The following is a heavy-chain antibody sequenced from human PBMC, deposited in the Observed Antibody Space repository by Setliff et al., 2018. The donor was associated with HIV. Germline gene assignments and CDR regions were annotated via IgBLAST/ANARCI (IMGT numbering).Heavy chain of an antibody. Sequence: ASVTVPCQSSGYTFSHFGVSWVRPAPGQGLEWLGYINGYSGKTHFPPRLQGRLTMTTDTSTDTVYLELRSLASDDTAIYYCAREAPRYASGAFDMWGLGTMVTVSS. CDR1: GYTFSHFG. J-gene: IGHJ3*02. D-gene: IGHD3-10*01. CDR3: AREAPRYASGAFDM. CDR2: INGYSGKT. V-gene: IGHV1-18*01.